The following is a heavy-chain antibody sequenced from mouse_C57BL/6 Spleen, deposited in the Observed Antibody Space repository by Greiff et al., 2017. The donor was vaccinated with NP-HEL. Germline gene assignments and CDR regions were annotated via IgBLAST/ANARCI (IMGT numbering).Heavy chain of an antibody. Sequence: VQLQESGAELVRPGTSVKMSCKASGYTFTNYWIGWAKQRPGHGLEWIGDIYPGGGYTNYNEKFKGKATLTADKSSSTAYMQFSSLTSEDSAIYYCARSGLGDAMDYWGQGTSVTVSS. CDR3: ARSGLGDAMDY. CDR2: IYPGGGYT. J-gene: IGHJ4*01. D-gene: IGHD3-3*01. V-gene: IGHV1-63*01. CDR1: GYTFTNYW.